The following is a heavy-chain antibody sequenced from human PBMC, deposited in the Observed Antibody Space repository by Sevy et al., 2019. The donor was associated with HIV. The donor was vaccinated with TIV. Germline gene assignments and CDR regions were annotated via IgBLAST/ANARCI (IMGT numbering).Heavy chain of an antibody. V-gene: IGHV1-18*01. J-gene: IGHJ6*03. CDR1: GCTFTSYG. CDR3: ARATGIVGAYSYYYYMDV. CDR2: ISAYNGNT. Sequence: ASLKVSCKASGCTFTSYGISWVRQAPGQGLEWMGWISAYNGNTNYALKLQGRVTMTTDTSTSTAYMELRSLRSDDTAVYYCARATGIVGAYSYYYYMDVWGKGTTVTVSS. D-gene: IGHD1-26*01.